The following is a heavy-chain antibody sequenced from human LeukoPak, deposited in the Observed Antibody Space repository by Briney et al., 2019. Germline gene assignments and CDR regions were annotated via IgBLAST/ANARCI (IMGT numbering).Heavy chain of an antibody. CDR1: GFTFSSYC. Sequence: GGSLSLSCAASGFTFSSYCMHWVRQAPGRGPVWVARTNRDGSSTAYADSVKGRFTISKDNAKKPLYLLMNSLRAEDTAVYYCARDSVEWYIFDYWGQGTLVTVSS. CDR2: TNRDGSST. D-gene: IGHD3-3*01. J-gene: IGHJ4*02. V-gene: IGHV3-74*01. CDR3: ARDSVEWYIFDY.